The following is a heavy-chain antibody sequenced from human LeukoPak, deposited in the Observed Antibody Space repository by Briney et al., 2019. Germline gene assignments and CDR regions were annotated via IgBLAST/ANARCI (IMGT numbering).Heavy chain of an antibody. CDR1: GFTFSSHG. D-gene: IGHD4-23*01. Sequence: PGGSLRLSCAASGFTFSSHGMSWVRQAPGKGLEWVSAIGGSDGRTYYADPVKGRFTISRDNSKNTLSLQMNSLRAEDTAVYYCAKDHDNRWFSDYWGQGTLVTVSS. V-gene: IGHV3-23*01. CDR2: IGGSDGRT. CDR3: AKDHDNRWFSDY. J-gene: IGHJ4*02.